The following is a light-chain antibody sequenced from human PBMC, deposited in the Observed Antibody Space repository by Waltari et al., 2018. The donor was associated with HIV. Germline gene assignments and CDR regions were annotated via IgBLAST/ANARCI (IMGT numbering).Light chain of an antibody. V-gene: IGLV2-23*02. CDR3: CSYAGTSILV. Sequence: QSALTQPASVSGSPGQSITISCTGTRSDVGSYNLFSWYQQHPGKAPKLMIYEVTKRPSGVSNRFSGSKSGNTASLTISGLQAEDEGDYHCCSYAGTSILVFGGGTKLTVL. CDR2: EVT. J-gene: IGLJ3*02. CDR1: RSDVGSYNL.